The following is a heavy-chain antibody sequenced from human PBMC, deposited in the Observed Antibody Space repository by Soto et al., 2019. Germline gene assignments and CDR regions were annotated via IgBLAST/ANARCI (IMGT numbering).Heavy chain of an antibody. D-gene: IGHD3-10*01. Sequence: QVQLVQSGAEVKKPGASVKVSCKASGYIFTDYYMYWVRQAPGQGPEWMGCINPKSGGTKYAQKFQGRVTMTRDTSISTAYMELSRLRSDDTAVYYCGRDASRYSDSGSYLDYWGQGTLVSVSS. CDR2: INPKSGGT. J-gene: IGHJ4*02. V-gene: IGHV1-2*02. CDR1: GYIFTDYY. CDR3: GRDASRYSDSGSYLDY.